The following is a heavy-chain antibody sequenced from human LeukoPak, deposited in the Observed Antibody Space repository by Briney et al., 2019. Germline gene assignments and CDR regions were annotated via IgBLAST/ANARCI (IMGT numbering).Heavy chain of an antibody. D-gene: IGHD6-13*01. CDR2: ISDSGST. Sequence: SETLSLTCTVSGGSISSTSYYWGWIRQPPGKGLEWIGSISDSGSTYYNPSLKSRVTISVGTSKNQFSLSLSSVTATDTAVYYCANIAAAYYFDYWGQGTLVTVSS. CDR1: GGSISSTSYY. V-gene: IGHV4-39*01. CDR3: ANIAAAYYFDY. J-gene: IGHJ4*02.